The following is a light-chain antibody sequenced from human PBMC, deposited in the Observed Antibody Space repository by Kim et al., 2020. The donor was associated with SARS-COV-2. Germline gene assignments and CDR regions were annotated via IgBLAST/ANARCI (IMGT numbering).Light chain of an antibody. J-gene: IGKJ3*01. Sequence: LSPGERAPLSSRTSQGVNNYLALDQQKPGQAPRLLIYEASNRATGIPARFSGGGSGTDFTLTISSLGTEDFAVYYCQQSSNWPRTFGPGTKVDIK. CDR2: EAS. V-gene: IGKV3-11*01. CDR3: QQSSNWPRT. CDR1: QGVNNY.